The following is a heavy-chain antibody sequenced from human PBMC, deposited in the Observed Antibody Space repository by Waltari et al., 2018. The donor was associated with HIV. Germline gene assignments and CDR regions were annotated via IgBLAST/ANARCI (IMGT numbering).Heavy chain of an antibody. CDR3: ARGVNLRCTGDCYSAY. Sequence: EVHLVESGGGLVQPGRSLTRSGKASGFTFGASAVTWFRQAPGKGLEWVGVIRSKPYGGTREYAASVKGRFTISRDDSKNIAFLQMDSLKIEDTAVYYCARGVNLRCTGDCYSAYWGQGTLVTVSS. CDR1: GFTFGASA. V-gene: IGHV3-49*03. D-gene: IGHD2-21*02. J-gene: IGHJ4*02. CDR2: IRSKPYGGTR.